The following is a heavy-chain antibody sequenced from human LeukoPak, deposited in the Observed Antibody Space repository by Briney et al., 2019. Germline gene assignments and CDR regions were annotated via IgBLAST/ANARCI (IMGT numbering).Heavy chain of an antibody. CDR1: GFSFSDYD. V-gene: IGHV3-48*01. CDR3: VGFGVYGGL. Sequence: GGSLRLSCAASGFSFSDYDMHWVRQGKGKGLGWVAYISGSSGTIHYADSVRGRFSISRDNVQQSLYLQMNSLRAEDTAVYYCVGFGVYGGLWGQGTVVTVSP. D-gene: IGHD4-23*01. J-gene: IGHJ4*02. CDR2: ISGSSGTI.